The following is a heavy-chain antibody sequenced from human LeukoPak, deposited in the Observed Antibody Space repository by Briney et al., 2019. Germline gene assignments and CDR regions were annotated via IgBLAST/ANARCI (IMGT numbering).Heavy chain of an antibody. D-gene: IGHD3-16*01. CDR1: GFTFSSYG. J-gene: IGHJ4*02. CDR2: ILYDGSNK. V-gene: IGHV3-30*18. Sequence: GGSLRLSCAASGFTFSSYGMHWVRQAPGKGLEWVAVILYDGSNKYYADSVKGRFTISRDNSKNTLYLQMNSLRAEDTAVYYCAKGAGDYVWGSYIFDYWGQGTLVTVSS. CDR3: AKGAGDYVWGSYIFDY.